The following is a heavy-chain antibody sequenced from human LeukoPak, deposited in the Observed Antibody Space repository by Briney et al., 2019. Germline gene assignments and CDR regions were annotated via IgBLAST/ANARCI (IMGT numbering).Heavy chain of an antibody. CDR1: GGSISSYY. Sequence: PSETLSLTCTVSGGSISSYYWSWIRQPPGKGLEWIGYIYYSGSTNYNPSLKSRVTISVDTSKNQFSLKLSSVTAADTAVYYCAAYNWNDFYYYGMDVWGKGTTVTVCS. J-gene: IGHJ6*04. CDR2: IYYSGST. D-gene: IGHD1-1*01. CDR3: AAYNWNDFYYYGMDV. V-gene: IGHV4-59*01.